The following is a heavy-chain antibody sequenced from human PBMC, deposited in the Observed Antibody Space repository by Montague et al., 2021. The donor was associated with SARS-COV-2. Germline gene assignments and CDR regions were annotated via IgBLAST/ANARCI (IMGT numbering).Heavy chain of an antibody. D-gene: IGHD3-16*01. CDR2: IYHSGNT. V-gene: IGHV4-4*02. CDR3: ARSSFLGAHRFDY. Sequence: SETLSLTCAVSGGSISSSNWWSWVRQPPGKGLEWIGEIYHSGNTNYNPSLQSRFTISVDKSNNQSSLRLSSVTAADTAVYYCARSSFLGAHRFDYWGQGTLVTVSS. CDR1: GGSISSSNW. J-gene: IGHJ4*02.